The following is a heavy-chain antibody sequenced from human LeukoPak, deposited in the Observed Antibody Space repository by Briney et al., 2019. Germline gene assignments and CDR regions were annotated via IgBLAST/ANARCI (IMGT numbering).Heavy chain of an antibody. Sequence: GGSLRLSCSASGFTFITHAIHWVRQAPGKGLEYVSAISNNGDRTYYADSVKGRFTTSRDNSKNTLYLQMDSLRAEDTAVYFCATRAEGYYYGSGSYYGMDVWGQGTTVTVSS. CDR3: ATRAEGYYYGSGSYYGMDV. J-gene: IGHJ6*02. D-gene: IGHD3-10*01. CDR1: GFTFITHA. V-gene: IGHV3-64*04. CDR2: ISNNGDRT.